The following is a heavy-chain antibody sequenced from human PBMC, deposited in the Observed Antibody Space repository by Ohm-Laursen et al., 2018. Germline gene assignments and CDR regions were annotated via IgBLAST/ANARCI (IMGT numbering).Heavy chain of an antibody. CDR1: GFTFDDYA. V-gene: IGHV3-9*01. CDR3: TKGVSLGPFNGRFDP. CDR2: ISWNSGSI. D-gene: IGHD2/OR15-2a*01. J-gene: IGHJ5*02. Sequence: RSLRLSCAASGFTFDDYAMHWVRQAPGKGLEWVSGISWNSGSIGYADSVKDRFTISRDNAKNSLYLQMNSLRAEDTALYYCTKGVSLGPFNGRFDPWGQGTLVTVSS.